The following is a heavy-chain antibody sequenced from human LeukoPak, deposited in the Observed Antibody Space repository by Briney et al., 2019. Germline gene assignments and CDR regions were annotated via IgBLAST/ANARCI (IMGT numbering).Heavy chain of an antibody. CDR3: ARDPYSGSYGNYYYYYMDV. CDR1: GFTFSNYN. V-gene: IGHV3-21*01. Sequence: GGSLRLSCAASGFTFSNYNMNWVRQAPGKGLEWVSSITSTSSHIYYADSVMGRFTISRDNAKNSLYLQLNSLRAEDTALYFCARDPYSGSYGNYYYYYMDVWGKGTTVTISS. D-gene: IGHD1-26*01. CDR2: ITSTSSHI. J-gene: IGHJ6*03.